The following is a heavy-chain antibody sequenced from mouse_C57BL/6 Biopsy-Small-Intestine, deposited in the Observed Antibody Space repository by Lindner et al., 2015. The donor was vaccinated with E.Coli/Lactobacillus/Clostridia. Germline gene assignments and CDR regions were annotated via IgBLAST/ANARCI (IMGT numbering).Heavy chain of an antibody. CDR3: ARAIGGRYLGYFQH. Sequence: SVKVSCKASGYTFTNYALHWVRQAPGQGLEWMGWILPGNGNTEYSQKFQGRVSITRDTSASTAYMEVSSLRSEDTAVYFCARAIGGRYLGYFQHWGQGTLVTVS. J-gene: IGHJ3*01. CDR1: GYTFTNYA. CDR2: ILPGNGNT. V-gene: IGHV1-84*02. D-gene: IGHD1-1*02.